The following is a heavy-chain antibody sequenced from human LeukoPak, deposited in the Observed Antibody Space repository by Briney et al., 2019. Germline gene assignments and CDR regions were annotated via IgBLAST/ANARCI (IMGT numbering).Heavy chain of an antibody. J-gene: IGHJ4*02. Sequence: SETLSLTCAVYGGSFSGYYWSWIRQPPGKGLEWIGEINHSGSTNYNPSLKSRVTIPVDTSKNQFSLKLSSVTAADTAVYYCASSKYYDYVWGSYRYHYFDYWGQGTLVTVSS. CDR3: ASSKYYDYVWGSYRYHYFDY. CDR2: INHSGST. D-gene: IGHD3-16*02. CDR1: GGSFSGYY. V-gene: IGHV4-34*01.